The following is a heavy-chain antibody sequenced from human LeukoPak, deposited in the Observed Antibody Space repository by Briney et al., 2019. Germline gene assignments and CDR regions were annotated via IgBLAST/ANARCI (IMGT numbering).Heavy chain of an antibody. V-gene: IGHV4-39*01. D-gene: IGHD3-10*01. CDR2: IYYSGST. Sequence: PSETLSLTCTVSGGSISSRSYYWGWIRQPPGKGLEWIGSIYYSGSTYYNPSLKSRVTISVDTSKNQFSLKLSSVTAADTAVYYCARAGFGIDYWGQGTLVTVSS. J-gene: IGHJ4*02. CDR1: GGSISSRSYY. CDR3: ARAGFGIDY.